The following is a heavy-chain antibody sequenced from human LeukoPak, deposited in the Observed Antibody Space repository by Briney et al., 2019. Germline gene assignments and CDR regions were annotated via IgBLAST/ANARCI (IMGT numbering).Heavy chain of an antibody. V-gene: IGHV3-30*03. CDR3: ARVSDYSNYFDF. Sequence: PGGSLRLSCAGSGFTFSSYGFHWVRQAPGKGLEWVAVISYDGSNKYYADSVKGRFTISRDNSKNTLYLQMNSLRAEDTAVYYCARVSDYSNYFDFWGQGTLVTVSS. J-gene: IGHJ4*02. D-gene: IGHD4-11*01. CDR2: ISYDGSNK. CDR1: GFTFSSYG.